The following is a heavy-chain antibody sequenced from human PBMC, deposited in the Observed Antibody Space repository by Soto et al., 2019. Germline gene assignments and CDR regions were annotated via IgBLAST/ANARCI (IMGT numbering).Heavy chain of an antibody. CDR3: AREVVPAASFDYFDY. V-gene: IGHV4-31*03. CDR2: IYYSGST. CDR1: GGSISSGGYY. J-gene: IGHJ4*02. Sequence: SETLSLTCTVSGGSISSGGYYWSWIRQHPGKGLEWIGYIYYSGSTYYNPSLKSRVTISVDTSKNQFSLKLSSVTAADTAVYYCAREVVPAASFDYFDYWGQGTLVTVSS. D-gene: IGHD2-2*01.